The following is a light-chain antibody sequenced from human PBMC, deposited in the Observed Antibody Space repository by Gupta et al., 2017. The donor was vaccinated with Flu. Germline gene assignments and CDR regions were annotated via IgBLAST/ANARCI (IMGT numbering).Light chain of an antibody. J-gene: IGKJ1*01. CDR2: WAS. V-gene: IGKV4-1*01. CDR1: QSVLYSSNNKNY. CDR3: QQYYSTLQT. Sequence: DIVMTQAPDSLAVSLCERATINCKSSQSVLYSSNNKNYLAWYQQKPGQPPKLLIYWASTRESGVPDRFSGSGSGTDFTLTISSLQAEDVAVYYCQQYYSTLQTFGQGTKVEIK.